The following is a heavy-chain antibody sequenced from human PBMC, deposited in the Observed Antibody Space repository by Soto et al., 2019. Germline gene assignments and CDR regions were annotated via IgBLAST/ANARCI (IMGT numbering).Heavy chain of an antibody. V-gene: IGHV4-4*02. CDR1: GGPLAGVTG. CDR3: ARVSAAGTYFDY. J-gene: IGHJ4*02. CDR2: IYHRGST. Sequence: QVQLQESGPGLVKPSGTLSLPGPALGGPLAGVTGWSWAGQPPGRGWEWIGEIYHRGSTNYNPSLKSRVTISVDKSKNQFSLKLSSVTAADTAVYYCARVSAAGTYFDYWGQGTLVTVSS. D-gene: IGHD6-13*01.